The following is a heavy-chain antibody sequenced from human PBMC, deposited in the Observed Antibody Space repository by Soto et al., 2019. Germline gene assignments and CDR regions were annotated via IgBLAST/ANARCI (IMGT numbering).Heavy chain of an antibody. CDR3: ARESPLYGGSTGHFDY. V-gene: IGHV1-69*06. Sequence: GASVKVSCKAFGGTFSRHAISCVRQAPGQGLEWMGGIIPLFGTTTYAQKFQGRVTITAEISAYTVYMELNRLRSEDTAVYYCARESPLYGGSTGHFDYWGQGSLVTVSS. D-gene: IGHD3-10*01. J-gene: IGHJ4*02. CDR2: IIPLFGTT. CDR1: GGTFSRHA.